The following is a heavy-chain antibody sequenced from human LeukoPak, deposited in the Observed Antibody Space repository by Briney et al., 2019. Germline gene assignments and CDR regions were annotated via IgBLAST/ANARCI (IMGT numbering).Heavy chain of an antibody. Sequence: ETLSLTCTVSGGSISSYYWSWVRQAPGKGLEWVSAIKWNGGSTGYADSVKGRFTISRDNAKNSLYLQMNSLRAEDTALYYCARDNSRLRAYYFDYWGQGTLVTVSS. CDR2: IKWNGGST. CDR1: GGSISSYY. D-gene: IGHD4-17*01. CDR3: ARDNSRLRAYYFDY. V-gene: IGHV3-20*04. J-gene: IGHJ4*02.